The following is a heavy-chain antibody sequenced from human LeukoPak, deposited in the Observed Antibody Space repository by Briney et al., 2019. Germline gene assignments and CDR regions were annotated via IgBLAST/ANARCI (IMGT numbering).Heavy chain of an antibody. J-gene: IGHJ5*02. D-gene: IGHD6-13*01. CDR1: GYTFTSYG. CDR3: ARDKNSSTWYWFDP. Sequence: ASVKVSCKASGYTFTSYGISWVRQAPGQGLEWMGWISGYNGHTNYAQKLQGRVTMTTDTSTSTAYMELRGLRSDDTAVYYCARDKNSSTWYWFDPWGQGTLVTVSS. CDR2: ISGYNGHT. V-gene: IGHV1-18*01.